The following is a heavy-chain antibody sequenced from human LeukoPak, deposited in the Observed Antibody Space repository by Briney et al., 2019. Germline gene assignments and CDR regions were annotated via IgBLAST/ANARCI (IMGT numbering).Heavy chain of an antibody. CDR3: ARVGGCTGGTCYSGWFDP. CDR1: GFTFSSYW. Sequence: PGGSLRLSCAASGFTFSSYWMHWVRQAPGKGLVWVSHINSDGSITAYADSVKGRFTISRDNAKNTLFLQMNSLRAEDTAVYYCARVGGCTGGTCYSGWFDPWGQGTLVSVSS. D-gene: IGHD2-15*01. J-gene: IGHJ5*02. CDR2: INSDGSIT. V-gene: IGHV3-74*01.